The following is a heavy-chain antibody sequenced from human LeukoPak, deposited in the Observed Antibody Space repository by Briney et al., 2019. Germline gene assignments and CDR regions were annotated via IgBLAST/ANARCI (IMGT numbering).Heavy chain of an antibody. J-gene: IGHJ5*02. CDR1: GVTFNHYD. CDR2: MRFDRVEI. Sequence: GGSLRLSCTVSGVTFNHYDMHWVRQAPGKGLEWVAYMRFDRVEIHYKDSVRGRFTISRDDSKNIVFLQMNSLRTDDTAIYYCAKRGNHNNDMGNWFETWGQGTLVTVSS. D-gene: IGHD3-16*01. V-gene: IGHV3-30*02. CDR3: AKRGNHNNDMGNWFET.